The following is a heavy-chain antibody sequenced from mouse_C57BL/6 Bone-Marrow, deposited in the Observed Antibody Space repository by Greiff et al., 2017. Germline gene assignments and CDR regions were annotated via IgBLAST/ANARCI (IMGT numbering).Heavy chain of an antibody. J-gene: IGHJ2*01. D-gene: IGHD1-1*01. CDR3: AWGSYYDESSRFDY. CDR2: LWWDDDK. V-gene: IGHV8-8*01. Sequence: QVPLKESGPGILKPSPTLSLTCSFSGFSLTAFGMGVVWIRQPSGKGLEWLAHLWWDDDKYNQPALKSRLTISKDTSKNQLFLKIANVDTADTATYYCAWGSYYDESSRFDYWGQGTTLTVSS. CDR1: GFSLTAFGMG.